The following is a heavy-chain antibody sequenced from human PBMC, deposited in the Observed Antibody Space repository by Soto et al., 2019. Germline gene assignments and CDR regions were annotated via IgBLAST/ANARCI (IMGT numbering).Heavy chain of an antibody. CDR3: VRVVAIPGYPDN. V-gene: IGHV1-69*12. CDR2: IVPIVDTS. CDR1: GGTFSSYA. Sequence: QVQLVQSGAEVRQPASSVKVSCKTSGGTFSSYAIIWVRQAPGQGLEWMGGIVPIVDTSTYAQKFQGRVTITADESTSTVYMELSSLRSDDTAVYYCVRVVAIPGYPDNWGQGTLVTVSS. J-gene: IGHJ4*02. D-gene: IGHD5-12*01.